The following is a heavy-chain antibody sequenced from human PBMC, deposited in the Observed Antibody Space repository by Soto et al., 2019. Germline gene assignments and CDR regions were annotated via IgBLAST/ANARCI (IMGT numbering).Heavy chain of an antibody. CDR3: SGGVGDSF. CDR2: INQDGSEK. Sequence: EVHLVESGGGLVQTGGSLRLSCAIYESTVRRDWMNWVSQAPGKGLEWVAHINQDGSEKYYVDSVKGRFTISRDNAKNSLDLLMNSLRAGDTAMYYCSGGVGDSFWGQGTLVTVSS. CDR1: ESTVRRDW. J-gene: IGHJ4*02. D-gene: IGHD1-26*01. V-gene: IGHV3-7*04.